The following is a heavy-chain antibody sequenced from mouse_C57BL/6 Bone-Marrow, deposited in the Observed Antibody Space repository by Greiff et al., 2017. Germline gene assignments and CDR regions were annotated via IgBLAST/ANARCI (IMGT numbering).Heavy chain of an antibody. CDR3: ANDGYFWYCDV. CDR1: GYTFTSYW. D-gene: IGHD2-3*01. J-gene: IGHJ1*03. V-gene: IGHV1-69*01. CDR2: IDPSDSYT. Sequence: QVQLQQPGAELVMPGASVKLSCKASGYTFTSYWMHWVKQRPGQGLAWIGEIDPSDSYTNYNQKFKGKSTLTVDKSSSTAYMQLSSLTSEDSAVYYCANDGYFWYCDVWGTGTTVTVSS.